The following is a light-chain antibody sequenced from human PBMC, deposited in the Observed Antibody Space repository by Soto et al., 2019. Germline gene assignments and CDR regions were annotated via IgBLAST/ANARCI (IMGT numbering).Light chain of an antibody. J-gene: IGKJ1*01. CDR1: QSVRSN. CDR3: QQYNDWPLT. CDR2: GAF. Sequence: EIVLTQSPGTLSLSPGERATLSCRASQSVRSNLAWYQQKPGQAPNLLIYGAFTRATGIPARFSGTGSGTEFTLTISSLQSEDFALYYCQQYNDWPLTFGQGTKV. V-gene: IGKV3-15*01.